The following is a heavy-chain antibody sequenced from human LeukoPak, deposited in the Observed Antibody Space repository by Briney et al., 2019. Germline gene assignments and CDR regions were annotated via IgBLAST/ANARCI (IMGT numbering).Heavy chain of an antibody. Sequence: GGSLRLSCAASGFTFNNYGMIWVRQAPGKGLEWVAVISKDGSDKYYPGSVRGRFTISRDNSKNTIYLQMDSLRAEDTAIYYCARDYWWNYDYWGQGTLVTVSS. CDR3: ARDYWWNYDY. V-gene: IGHV3-30*03. J-gene: IGHJ4*02. CDR1: GFTFNNYG. D-gene: IGHD1-7*01. CDR2: ISKDGSDK.